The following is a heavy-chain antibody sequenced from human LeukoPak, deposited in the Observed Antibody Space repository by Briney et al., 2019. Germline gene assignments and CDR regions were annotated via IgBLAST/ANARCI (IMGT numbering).Heavy chain of an antibody. CDR2: IYPDDSYM. J-gene: IGHJ4*02. D-gene: IGHD5-18*01. CDR3: ARNKDISMGD. Sequence: GESLKISCKGSGYNFSKHWIAWVRQTPGKGLEWMGIIYPDDSYMIYSPSFQGLVTISVDKSSSTAYLQWSSLKASDTGIYYCARNKDISMGDWGQGTLVTVSS. CDR1: GYNFSKHW. V-gene: IGHV5-51*01.